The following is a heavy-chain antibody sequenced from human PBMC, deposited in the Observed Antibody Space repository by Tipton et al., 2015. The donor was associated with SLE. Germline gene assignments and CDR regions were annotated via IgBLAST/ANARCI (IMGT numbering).Heavy chain of an antibody. CDR3: ARGPIEGCYYYYIDV. Sequence: TLSLTCAVYGGSFSGYYWTWIRQPPGKGLEWIGDINHSGSTNYNPSLKSRVTISVDMSKNQFSLKLSSVTAADTAIYYCARGPIEGCYYYYIDVWGKGTTVTVSS. V-gene: IGHV4-34*01. CDR1: GGSFSGYY. J-gene: IGHJ6*03. D-gene: IGHD1-26*01. CDR2: INHSGST.